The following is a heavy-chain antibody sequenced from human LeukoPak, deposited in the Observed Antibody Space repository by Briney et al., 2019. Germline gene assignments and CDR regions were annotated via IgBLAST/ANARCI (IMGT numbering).Heavy chain of an antibody. CDR1: GFTFDDYA. CDR2: ISWNSGSI. Sequence: GRSLRLSCAASGFTFDDYAMHWVRQAPGKGLEWVSGISWNSGSIGYADSVKGRFIISRDNAKNSLYLQMNSLRAEDTALYYCAKDGEQLAPYWNFDLWGRGTLVTVSS. J-gene: IGHJ2*01. D-gene: IGHD6-13*01. CDR3: AKDGEQLAPYWNFDL. V-gene: IGHV3-9*01.